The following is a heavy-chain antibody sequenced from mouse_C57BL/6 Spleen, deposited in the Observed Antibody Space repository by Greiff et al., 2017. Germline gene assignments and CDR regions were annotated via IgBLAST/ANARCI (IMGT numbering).Heavy chain of an antibody. CDR1: GFTFSDYG. CDR3: AKWLLSP. J-gene: IGHJ3*01. D-gene: IGHD2-3*01. V-gene: IGHV5-17*01. CDR2: ISSGSSTI. Sequence: DVKLVESGGGLVKPGGSLKLSCAASGFTFSDYGMHWVRQAPEKGLEWVAYISSGSSTIYYADTVKGRFTISRDNAKNTLFLQMTSLRSEDTAMYYCAKWLLSPWGQGTLVTVSA.